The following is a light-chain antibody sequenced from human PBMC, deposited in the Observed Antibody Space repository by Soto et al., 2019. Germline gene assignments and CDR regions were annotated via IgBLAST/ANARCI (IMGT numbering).Light chain of an antibody. CDR1: SSDVGAYKY. CDR2: EVS. Sequence: QSALTQPPSASGSPGQSVTISCTGTSSDVGAYKYVSWYQQHPGKAPKLMIYEVSKLPSGVPDRFSGSKSGNTASLTVSGLQAEDEADYDCSSYAGSNNLVFGGGTNLTVL. CDR3: SSYAGSNNLV. V-gene: IGLV2-8*01. J-gene: IGLJ2*01.